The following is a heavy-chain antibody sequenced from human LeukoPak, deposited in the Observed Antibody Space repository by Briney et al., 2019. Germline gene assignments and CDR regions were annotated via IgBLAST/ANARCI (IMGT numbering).Heavy chain of an antibody. V-gene: IGHV3-74*01. CDR3: VVGGSPGY. CDR1: GLAFSAYK. J-gene: IGHJ4*02. CDR2: ISTDGYTT. D-gene: IGHD2-15*01. Sequence: GGSMRLSCAASGLAFSAYKMHWVRQAPRKGLVWVSRISTDGYTTDYADFVQGRFTASRDNTKNTWSLEMNSLRAEDTAVYYCVVGGSPGYWGQGTLVTVSS.